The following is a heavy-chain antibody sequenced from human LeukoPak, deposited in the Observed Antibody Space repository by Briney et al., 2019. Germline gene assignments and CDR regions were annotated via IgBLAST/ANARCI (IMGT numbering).Heavy chain of an antibody. CDR1: GGSFSGYY. CDR3: ARPRGYSSLYNWFDP. J-gene: IGHJ5*02. V-gene: IGHV4-34*01. D-gene: IGHD6-19*01. Sequence: PSETLSLTCAVYGGSFSGYYWSWIRQPPGKGLEWIGEINHSGSTNYNPSLKSRVTISVDTSKNQFSLKLSSVTAADTAVCYCARPRGYSSLYNWFDPWGQGTLVTVSS. CDR2: INHSGST.